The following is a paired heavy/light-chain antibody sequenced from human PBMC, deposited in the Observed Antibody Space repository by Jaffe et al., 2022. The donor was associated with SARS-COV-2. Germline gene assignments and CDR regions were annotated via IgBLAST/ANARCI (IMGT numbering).Light chain of an antibody. CDR2: WTS. CDR3: QQFYTIPLT. CDR1: QSVLYSSDNKNY. Sequence: DIVMTQSPDSLAVSLGERATINCKSSQSVLYSSDNKNYLAWYQQKPGQPPKLLIYWTSARESGVPDRFSGSGSGTDFTLTISSLQAEDVAVYYCQQFYTIPLTFGGGTKVEIK. V-gene: IGKV4-1*01. J-gene: IGKJ4*01.
Heavy chain of an antibody. D-gene: IGHD6-19*01. Sequence: EVQLVESGGGLAQPGGSLRLSCEASGFIFSDSGFHWVRQASGKGLEWVGRIGSKLINYATEYAASVKGRFSISRDDSKKTAYLQMNSLKTEDTAVYYCARFHADGRGGWPRPWGQGTLVTVSS. CDR2: IGSKLINYAT. J-gene: IGHJ5*02. CDR1: GFIFSDSG. CDR3: ARFHADGRGGWPRP. V-gene: IGHV3-73*01.